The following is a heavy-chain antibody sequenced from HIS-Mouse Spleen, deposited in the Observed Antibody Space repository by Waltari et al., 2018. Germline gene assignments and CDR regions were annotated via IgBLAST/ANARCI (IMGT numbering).Heavy chain of an antibody. J-gene: IGHJ3*02. CDR3: ARGSTTVTAFDI. V-gene: IGHV4-39*07. CDR1: GGPISSSRSY. CDR2: IYYSGST. D-gene: IGHD4-4*01. Sequence: QLQLQESAPGLVKPSETLSLTCTVTGGPISSSRSYWGLIRQPPGKGLEWIGSIYYSGSTYYNPSLKSRVTISVDTSKNQFSLKLSSVTAADTAVYYCARGSTTVTAFDIWGQGTMVTVSS.